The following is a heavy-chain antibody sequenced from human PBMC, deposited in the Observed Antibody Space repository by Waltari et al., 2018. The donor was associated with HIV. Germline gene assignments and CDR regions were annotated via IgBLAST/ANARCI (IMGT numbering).Heavy chain of an antibody. CDR1: GYSISGGYY. V-gene: IGHV4-38-2*01. CDR3: ARRAVAGTNWFDP. Sequence: QVQLQESGPGLVEPSETLSLTCAVSGYSISGGYYWDWVRQPPGKGLEWIGSIYHSGSTYYNPSLKSRVIISVDTSKNQFSLRLTSVTAADTAVYYCARRAVAGTNWFDPWGQGTLVTVPS. J-gene: IGHJ5*02. D-gene: IGHD6-19*01. CDR2: IYHSGST.